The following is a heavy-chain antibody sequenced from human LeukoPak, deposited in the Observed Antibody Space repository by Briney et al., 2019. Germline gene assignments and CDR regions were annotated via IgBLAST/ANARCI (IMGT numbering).Heavy chain of an antibody. J-gene: IGHJ4*02. CDR2: IGPTGSDI. CDR3: ATETNGRHYDY. V-gene: IGHV3-21*06. CDR1: GLTFSTSG. Sequence: PGGSLRLSCTASGLTFSTSGFNAVRQHPGEGLEWVASIGPTGSDIYHAGSIKGRFTISRDNPNHFLYVQLTSLSAEHTAVYYCATETNGRHYDYWGQGTLLTGSS. D-gene: IGHD1-14*01.